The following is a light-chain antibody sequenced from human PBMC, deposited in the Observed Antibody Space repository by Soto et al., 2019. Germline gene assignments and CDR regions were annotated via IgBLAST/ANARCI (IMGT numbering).Light chain of an antibody. J-gene: IGKJ4*01. V-gene: IGKV1-39*01. CDR1: PSISSY. Sequence: DIQMTQSPSSLSASVGDRVTITCRASPSISSYLNWYQQKPGKAPKLLIYASSLQSGVSSRFSGSGSGTDFTLTINSLQPEDFATYYCQQSYTTPVTFGGGTKVEIK. CDR2: AS. CDR3: QQSYTTPVT.